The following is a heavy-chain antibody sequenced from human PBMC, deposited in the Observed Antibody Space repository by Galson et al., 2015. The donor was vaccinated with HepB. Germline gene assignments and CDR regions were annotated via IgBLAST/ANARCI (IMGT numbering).Heavy chain of an antibody. CDR2: FDPEDGET. J-gene: IGHJ4*02. D-gene: IGHD6-19*01. CDR1: GYTLTELS. CDR3: ARGTYSSGWLDY. Sequence: SVKVSCKVSGYTLTELSMHWVRQAPGKGLEWMGGFDPEDGETIYAQKFQGRVTMTEDTSTDTAYMELSSLRSEDTAVYYCARGTYSSGWLDYWGQGTLVTVSS. V-gene: IGHV1-24*01.